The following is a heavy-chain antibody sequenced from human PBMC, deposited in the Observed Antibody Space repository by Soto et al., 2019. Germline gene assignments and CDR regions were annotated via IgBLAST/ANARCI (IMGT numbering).Heavy chain of an antibody. Sequence: SETLSLTCTVSGGSISSYYWSWIRQPPGKGLEWIGYIYYSGSTNYNPSLKSRVTISVDTSKNQFSLKLSSVTAADTAVYYCAKSRVDTAMVKTNWFDPWGQGTLVT. V-gene: IGHV4-59*08. J-gene: IGHJ5*01. CDR2: IYYSGST. CDR1: GGSISSYY. D-gene: IGHD5-18*01. CDR3: AKSRVDTAMVKTNWFDP.